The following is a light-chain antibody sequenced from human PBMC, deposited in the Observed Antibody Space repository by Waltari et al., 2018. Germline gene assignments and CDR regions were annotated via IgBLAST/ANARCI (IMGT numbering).Light chain of an antibody. Sequence: DIQMTQSPSPLSASVGDRVTISCQATHDISTNLNWYQQKPGTAPKLLIYDASRLEKGVPSRFSGSGSGTEFTFTITNLQPEDIATYHCQQYAYVPWTFGQGAKVEI. V-gene: IGKV1-33*01. CDR1: HDISTN. CDR2: DAS. CDR3: QQYAYVPWT. J-gene: IGKJ1*01.